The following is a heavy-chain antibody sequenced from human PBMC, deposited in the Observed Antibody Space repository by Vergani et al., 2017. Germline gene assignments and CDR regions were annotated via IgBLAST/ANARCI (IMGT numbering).Heavy chain of an antibody. D-gene: IGHD3-10*01. J-gene: IGHJ4*02. CDR3: ASMISMVRGVISY. V-gene: IGHV3-23*01. CDR1: GFTFSSYA. CDR2: ISGSGGSI. Sequence: EVQLLESGGGLVQPGGSLRLSCAASGFTFSSYAMSWVRQAPGKGLEWVSAISGSGGSIYYADSVKGRFTISSDNSKNALYLQMNSLRAEDTAVYYCASMISMVRGVISYWGQGTLVTVSS.